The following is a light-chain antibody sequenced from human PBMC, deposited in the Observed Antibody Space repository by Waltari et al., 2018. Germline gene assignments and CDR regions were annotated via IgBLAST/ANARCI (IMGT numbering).Light chain of an antibody. CDR2: KAS. V-gene: IGKV1-5*03. CDR1: QRISRW. J-gene: IGKJ2*01. Sequence: DIQMTQSPSTLSASVGDRVTITCRASQRISRWLAWYQQKPGKAPKLLIYKASSLESGVPSGFSGSGSGTEFPLTISSLRPDDFATYYCQQYNSFPYTFGQGTKLEIK. CDR3: QQYNSFPYT.